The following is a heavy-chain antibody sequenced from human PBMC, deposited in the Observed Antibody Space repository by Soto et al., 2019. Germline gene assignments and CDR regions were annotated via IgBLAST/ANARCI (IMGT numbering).Heavy chain of an antibody. J-gene: IGHJ5*02. V-gene: IGHV4-59*01. Sequence: SETLSLTCTVSGGSMSRYYWNWIRQSPGKGLEWIGYIYYSGNIYYSGNTNYNPSLKSRVTISIDRSKNQFSLKLTSVTVADTAVYFCARERDDGARLDLCGQGTLDTVSS. CDR1: GGSMSRYY. CDR3: ARERDDGARLDL. D-gene: IGHD1-1*01. CDR2: IYYSGNIYYSGNT.